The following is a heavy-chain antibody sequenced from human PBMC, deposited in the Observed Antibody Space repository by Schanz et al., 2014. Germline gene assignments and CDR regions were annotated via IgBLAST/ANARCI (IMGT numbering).Heavy chain of an antibody. J-gene: IGHJ5*02. CDR2: IRSKNDGGTT. D-gene: IGHD3-10*01. CDR1: GFPFSMAW. V-gene: IGHV3-15*01. CDR3: STTPNFYASGTYSWFDP. Sequence: EVQLVESGGGLVKPGGSLRLSCAASGFPFSMAWMTWVRQAPGKGLEWVGHIRSKNDGGTTDYAAPVKGRFTISRDDSKNTVYLQMSGLKTEDTAVYYCSTTPNFYASGTYSWFDPWGQGTRVTVSS.